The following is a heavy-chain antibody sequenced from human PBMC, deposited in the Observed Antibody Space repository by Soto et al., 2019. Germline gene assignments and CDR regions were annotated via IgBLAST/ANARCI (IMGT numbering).Heavy chain of an antibody. CDR1: GYTFTSYD. Sequence: ASVKVSCKASGYTFTSYDINWVRQATGQGLEWMGWISAYNGNTNYAQKLQGRVTMTTDTSTSTAYMELRSLRSDDTAVYYCARAIVVVITIDAFDIWGQGTMVTVSS. J-gene: IGHJ3*02. CDR3: ARAIVVVITIDAFDI. CDR2: ISAYNGNT. V-gene: IGHV1-18*01. D-gene: IGHD3-22*01.